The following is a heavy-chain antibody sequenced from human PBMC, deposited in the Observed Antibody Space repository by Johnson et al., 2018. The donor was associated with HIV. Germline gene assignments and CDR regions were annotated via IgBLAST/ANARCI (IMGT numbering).Heavy chain of an antibody. CDR1: GFTFDDYG. CDR2: INWNGGST. V-gene: IGHV3-20*04. D-gene: IGHD3-10*01. CDR3: ARDRITMVRGVTEDAFDI. J-gene: IGHJ3*02. Sequence: MLLVESGGGVVRPGGSLRLSCAASGFTFDDYGMSWVRQAPGKGLEWVSGINWNGGSTGYADSVKGRFTISRDNAKNSLYLQMNSLRAEDTALYYFARDRITMVRGVTEDAFDIWGQGTMVTVSS.